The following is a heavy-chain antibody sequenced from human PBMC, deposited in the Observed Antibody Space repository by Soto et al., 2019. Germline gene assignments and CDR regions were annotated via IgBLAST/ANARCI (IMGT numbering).Heavy chain of an antibody. CDR1: GGSISSYY. J-gene: IGHJ6*02. Sequence: SETLSLTCTVSGGSISSYYWSWIRQPPGKGLEWIGYIYYSGSTNYNPSLKSRVTISVDTSKNQFSLKLSSVTAADTAVYYCARVREIYSPPSMDVWGQGTTVT. CDR2: IYYSGST. D-gene: IGHD6-13*01. CDR3: ARVREIYSPPSMDV. V-gene: IGHV4-59*01.